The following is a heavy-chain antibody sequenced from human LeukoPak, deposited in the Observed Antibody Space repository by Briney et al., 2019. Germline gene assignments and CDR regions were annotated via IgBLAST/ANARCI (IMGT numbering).Heavy chain of an antibody. Sequence: PGGSLRLSCAASGVTFSSYSMNWVRQAPGKGLEWVSSISSSSYIYYAESVKGRFTISRDNAKNSLYLQMNSLRAEDTAVYYCASRGSGSYYDYWGQGTLVTVSS. D-gene: IGHD3-10*01. CDR2: ISSSSYI. J-gene: IGHJ4*02. V-gene: IGHV3-21*01. CDR3: ASRGSGSYYDY. CDR1: GVTFSSYS.